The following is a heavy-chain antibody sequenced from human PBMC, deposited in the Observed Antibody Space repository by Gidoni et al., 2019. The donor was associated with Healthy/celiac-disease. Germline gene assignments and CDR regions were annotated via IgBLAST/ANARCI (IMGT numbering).Heavy chain of an antibody. D-gene: IGHD6-13*01. J-gene: IGHJ4*02. CDR1: GFTFSSYS. CDR3: ARGHSSSWVYYFDY. Sequence: GGGLVQPGGSLRLSCAASGFTFSSYSMNWVRQAPGKGLEWVSYISSSSSTIYYADSVKGRFTISRDNAKNSLYLQMNSLRAEDTAVYYCARGHSSSWVYYFDYWGQGTLVTVSS. CDR2: ISSSSSTI. V-gene: IGHV3-48*01.